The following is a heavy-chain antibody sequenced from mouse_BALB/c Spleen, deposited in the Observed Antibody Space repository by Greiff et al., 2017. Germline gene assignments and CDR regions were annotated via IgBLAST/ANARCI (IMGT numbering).Heavy chain of an antibody. Sequence: EVQRVESGGGLVQPGGSRKLSCAASGFTFSSFGMHWVRQAPEKGLEWVAYISSGSSTIYYADTVKGRFTISRDNPKNTLFLQMTSLRSEDTAMYYCARYNDYDGYAMDYWGQGTSVTVSS. V-gene: IGHV5-17*02. D-gene: IGHD2-4*01. CDR3: ARYNDYDGYAMDY. J-gene: IGHJ4*01. CDR2: ISSGSSTI. CDR1: GFTFSSFG.